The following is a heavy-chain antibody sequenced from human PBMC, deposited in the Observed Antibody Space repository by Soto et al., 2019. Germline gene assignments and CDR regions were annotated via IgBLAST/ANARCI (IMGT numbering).Heavy chain of an antibody. V-gene: IGHV3-33*01. Sequence: QVQLVESGGGVVQPGRSLRLSCAASGFTFSTYGMHWVRQAPGKGLEWVALIWYDGNSKYYADSVKGRFTISRDNSKNTLYLQMNSLRPEDTAVYYCARERRAAAGTRVFDYWGQGTLVTVSS. CDR3: ARERRAAAGTRVFDY. D-gene: IGHD6-13*01. CDR1: GFTFSTYG. CDR2: IWYDGNSK. J-gene: IGHJ4*02.